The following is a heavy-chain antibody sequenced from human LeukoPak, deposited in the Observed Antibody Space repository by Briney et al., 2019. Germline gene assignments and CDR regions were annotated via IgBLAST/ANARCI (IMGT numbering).Heavy chain of an antibody. CDR2: IIPIFGTA. Sequence: SVKVSCKASGYTFTSYYMHWVRQAPGQGLEWMGGIIPIFGTANYAQKFQGRVTITADESTSTAYMELSSLRSEDTAVYYCARDPSEDCSGGSCYQTNWFDPWGQGTLVTVSS. V-gene: IGHV1-69*13. CDR1: GYTFTSYY. CDR3: ARDPSEDCSGGSCYQTNWFDP. D-gene: IGHD2-15*01. J-gene: IGHJ5*02.